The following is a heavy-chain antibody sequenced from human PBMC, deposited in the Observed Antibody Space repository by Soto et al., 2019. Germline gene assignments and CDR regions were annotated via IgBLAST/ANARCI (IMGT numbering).Heavy chain of an antibody. CDR2: LYYSVST. V-gene: IGHV4-39*01. J-gene: IGHJ5*02. CDR3: ARLTSRISAASHGTSNWLDP. Sequence: SETLSLTCTLSGDSITWTSCYCGWIRQPPGKGLEWVGDLYYSVSTYYNPSLKSRLTMSIDTSKGQFSLKMSSVTAADTGVYYGARLTSRISAASHGTSNWLDPWGPGIVVTV. D-gene: IGHD2-15*01. CDR1: GDSITWTSCY.